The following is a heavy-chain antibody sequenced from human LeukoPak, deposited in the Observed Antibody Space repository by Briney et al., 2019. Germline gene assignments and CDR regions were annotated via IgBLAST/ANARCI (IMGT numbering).Heavy chain of an antibody. J-gene: IGHJ4*02. V-gene: IGHV3-23*01. CDR3: AKALDYYDSSGYYYFFDY. D-gene: IGHD3-22*01. Sequence: SGGSLRLSCAASGFTFSSYAMSWVRQAPGKGLECVSAISGSGGSTYYADSVKGRFTISRDNSKNTLYLQMNSLRAEDTAVYYCAKALDYYDSSGYYYFFDYWGQGTLVTVSS. CDR2: ISGSGGST. CDR1: GFTFSSYA.